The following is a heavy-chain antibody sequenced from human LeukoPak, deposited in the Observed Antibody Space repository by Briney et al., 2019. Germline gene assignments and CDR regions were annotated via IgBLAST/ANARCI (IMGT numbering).Heavy chain of an antibody. D-gene: IGHD3-3*01. Sequence: ASVKVSCKASGYTFTGYYMHWVRQAPGQGLEWMGWISAYNGNTNYAQKLQGRVTMTTDTSTSTAYMELRSLRSDDTAVYYCARDLDRVYYDFWSGYYLFDYWGQGTLVTVSS. J-gene: IGHJ4*02. CDR2: ISAYNGNT. CDR1: GYTFTGYY. CDR3: ARDLDRVYYDFWSGYYLFDY. V-gene: IGHV1-18*04.